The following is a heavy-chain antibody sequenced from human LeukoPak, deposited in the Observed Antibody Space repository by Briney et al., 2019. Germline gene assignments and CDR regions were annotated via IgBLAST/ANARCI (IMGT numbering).Heavy chain of an antibody. J-gene: IGHJ6*03. CDR3: AASLRGHYCGGDCEYYYYYMDV. D-gene: IGHD2-21*01. Sequence: PGGSVRLSCAASGFTFSSYAMSWVRQAPGKGLEWVSAISGSGGSTYYADSVKGRFTISRDNSKNTLYLQMNSLRAEDTAVYYCAASLRGHYCGGDCEYYYYYMDVWGKGTTVTVSS. CDR1: GFTFSSYA. V-gene: IGHV3-23*01. CDR2: ISGSGGST.